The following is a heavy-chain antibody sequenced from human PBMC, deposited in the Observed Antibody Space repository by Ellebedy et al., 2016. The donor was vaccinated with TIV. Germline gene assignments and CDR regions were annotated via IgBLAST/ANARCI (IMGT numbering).Heavy chain of an antibody. CDR3: TRDPVRQVIVGA. V-gene: IGHV3-48*03. D-gene: IGHD3-22*01. CDR1: GFVFSSYD. CDR2: ISSSGRFT. J-gene: IGHJ5*02. Sequence: GESLKISCAASGFVFSSYDMTWVRQAPGKGLEWVSYISSSGRFTYYADSVKGRFTISRDNAQNSLSLLMNSLSVEDTAVYYCTRDPVRQVIVGAWGQGTLVTVSS.